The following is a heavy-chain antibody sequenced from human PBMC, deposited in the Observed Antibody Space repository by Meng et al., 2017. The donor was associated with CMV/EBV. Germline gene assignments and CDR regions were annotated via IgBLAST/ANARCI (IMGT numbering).Heavy chain of an antibody. D-gene: IGHD6-13*01. V-gene: IGHV1-2*02. CDR2: INPNSGGT. J-gene: IGHJ6*02. CDR1: GYTFTGYY. CDR3: ARDYLIAAAGTNYYYGMDV. Sequence: ASVKVSCKASGYTFTGYYMHWVRQAPGQGLEWMGWINPNSGGTNYAQKFQGRVTMTRDTSISTAHMELSRLRSDDTAVYYCARDYLIAAAGTNYYYGMDVWGQGTTVTVSS.